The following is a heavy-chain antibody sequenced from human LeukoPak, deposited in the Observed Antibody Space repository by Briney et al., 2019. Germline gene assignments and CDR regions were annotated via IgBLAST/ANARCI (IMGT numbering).Heavy chain of an antibody. V-gene: IGHV3-7*01. CDR3: VSGSESYGDY. Sequence: GVRLRLSCTASVFTYSSYWMSWVPQAPGKGLECVGKINQGGSDKYYVDSVTGRFTISRDNANDSVYLQMNSLRAEDTAVYYCVSGSESYGDYWGQGSLVSVSS. D-gene: IGHD3-10*01. CDR2: INQGGSDK. J-gene: IGHJ4*02. CDR1: VFTYSSYW.